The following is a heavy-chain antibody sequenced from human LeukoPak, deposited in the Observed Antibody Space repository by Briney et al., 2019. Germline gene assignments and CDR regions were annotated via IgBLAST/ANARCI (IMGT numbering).Heavy chain of an antibody. CDR2: IYSDGST. V-gene: IGHV3-53*01. J-gene: IGHJ3*02. CDR1: GFSVSSNY. Sequence: GGSLSLSCAASGFSVSSNYISWVRQAPGTGLEWVSIIYSDGSTFHADSVKGRFTMSRDNSKNTLSLQMNSLRAEDTAVYFCARDRHRYRGINDDGDAFDIWGQGTMVTVSS. CDR3: ARDRHRYRGINDDGDAFDI. D-gene: IGHD5-12*01.